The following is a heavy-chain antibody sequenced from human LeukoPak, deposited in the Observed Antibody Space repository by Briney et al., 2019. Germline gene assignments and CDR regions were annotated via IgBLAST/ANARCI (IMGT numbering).Heavy chain of an antibody. CDR2: IYHSGST. CDR3: AGHYDSSGYYYHYYYYYMDV. V-gene: IGHV4-38-2*02. CDR1: GYSISSGYY. D-gene: IGHD3-22*01. J-gene: IGHJ6*03. Sequence: SETLSLTCTVSGYSISSGYYWGWIRQPPGKGLEWIGSIYHSGSTYYNPSLKSRVTISVDTSKNQFSLKLSSVTAADTAVYYCAGHYDSSGYYYHYYYYYMDVWGKGTTVTVSS.